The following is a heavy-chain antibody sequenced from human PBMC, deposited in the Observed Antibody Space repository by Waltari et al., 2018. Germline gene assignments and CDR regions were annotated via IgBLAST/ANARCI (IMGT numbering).Heavy chain of an antibody. J-gene: IGHJ3*01. D-gene: IGHD3-16*01. CDR2: VYSSGTT. CDR3: ARDVLRVLGMNHDGLDV. V-gene: IGHV4-4*07. Sequence: QVQLQESGPGLVKPSETLSLTCAVSGDSISNYYWSWSRQPAGKGLEWIGRVYSSGTTKYNPSLKSRVTMSVDTSKNQLSLSLTSVTAADTAIYYCARDVLRVLGMNHDGLDVWGQGTLVTVSS. CDR1: GDSISNYY.